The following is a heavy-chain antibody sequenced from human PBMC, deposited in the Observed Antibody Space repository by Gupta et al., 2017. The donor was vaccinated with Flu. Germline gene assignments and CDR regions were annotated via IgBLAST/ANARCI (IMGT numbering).Heavy chain of an antibody. CDR3: AGGRALDY. CDR2: LHQDGSEQ. Sequence: EVQLVESGGALVQPGGSLRLSWVASGFTFDNYWMTWVRQAPGKGLEWVANLHQDGSEQYFADSVKGRFTISRDNVRSSLFLQMNSLTAEDTAVYFCAGGRALDYWGQGTLVSVSP. D-gene: IGHD1-26*01. CDR1: GFTFDNYW. V-gene: IGHV3-7*01. J-gene: IGHJ4*02.